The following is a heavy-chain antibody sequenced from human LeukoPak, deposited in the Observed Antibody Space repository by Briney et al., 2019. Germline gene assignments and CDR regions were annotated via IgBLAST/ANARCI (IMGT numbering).Heavy chain of an antibody. CDR2: ISYDGSNK. J-gene: IGHJ4*02. V-gene: IGHV3-30-3*01. D-gene: IGHD3-16*01. CDR1: GFTFNNYA. CDR3: ARGTYYDYVWGSRGLDY. Sequence: GGSLRLSCAASGFTFNNYALTWVRQAPGKGLEWVAVISYDGSNKYYADSVKGRFTISRDNSKNTLYLQMNSLRAEDTAVYYCARGTYYDYVWGSRGLDYWGQGTLVTVSS.